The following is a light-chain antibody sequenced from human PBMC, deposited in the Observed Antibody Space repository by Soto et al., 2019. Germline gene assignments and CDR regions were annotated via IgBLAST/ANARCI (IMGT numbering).Light chain of an antibody. CDR2: DAS. V-gene: IGKV1-5*01. J-gene: IGKJ1*01. CDR1: HNIERW. Sequence: IQMSQSPSTLSASVGDRVTITCRASHNIERWMAWYQQKPGKAPSLLIFDASTLHSGVPSRFSGSGSGTDFTLTISSLQPDDFASYYCQQFAISTTFGQGTKVDIK. CDR3: QQFAISTT.